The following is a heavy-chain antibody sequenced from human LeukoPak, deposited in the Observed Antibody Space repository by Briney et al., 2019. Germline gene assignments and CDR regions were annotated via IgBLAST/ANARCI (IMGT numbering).Heavy chain of an antibody. V-gene: IGHV3-30*03. CDR3: ARDYDSSGYHEFFQY. J-gene: IGHJ1*01. D-gene: IGHD3-22*01. CDR1: GFTFSSYG. Sequence: PGGSLRLSCAASGFTFSSYGMHWVRQAPGKGLEWVAVISYDGSNKYYADSVKGRFTISRDNSKNTLYLQMNSLRAEDTAVYYCARDYDSSGYHEFFQYWGQGTLVTVSS. CDR2: ISYDGSNK.